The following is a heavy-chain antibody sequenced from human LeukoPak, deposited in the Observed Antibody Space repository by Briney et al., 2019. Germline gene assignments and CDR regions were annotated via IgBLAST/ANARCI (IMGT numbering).Heavy chain of an antibody. CDR3: ASVDTGYFDY. J-gene: IGHJ4*02. D-gene: IGHD5-18*01. CDR2: IYYSGST. Sequence: SETLSLTCTVSGGSISSYYWSWIRQPPGKGLEWIGYIYYSGSTNYNPSLKSRVTISVDTSKNQFSLKLSSVTAADTVVYYCASVDTGYFDYWGQGTLVTVSS. CDR1: GGSISSYY. V-gene: IGHV4-59*01.